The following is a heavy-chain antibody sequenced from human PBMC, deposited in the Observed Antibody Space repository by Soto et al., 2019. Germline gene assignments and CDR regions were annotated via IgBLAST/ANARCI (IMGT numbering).Heavy chain of an antibody. V-gene: IGHV6-1*01. CDR3: ARDLSRGIAVAGLYYYYYYGMDV. CDR2: TYYRSKWYN. D-gene: IGHD6-19*01. CDR1: GDSVSSNSAA. J-gene: IGHJ6*02. Sequence: SQTLSLTCAISGDSVSSNSAAWNWIRQSPSRGLEWLGRTYYRSKWYNDYAVSVKSRITINPDTSKNQFSLQLNSVTPEDTAVYYCARDLSRGIAVAGLYYYYYYGMDVWGQGTTVTGSS.